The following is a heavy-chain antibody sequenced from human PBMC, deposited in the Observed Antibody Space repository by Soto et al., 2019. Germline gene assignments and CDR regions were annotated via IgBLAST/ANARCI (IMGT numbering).Heavy chain of an antibody. CDR3: ARDLLLYCSGGSCLAPRRYSPLGY. CDR2: ISYDGSNK. D-gene: IGHD2-15*01. CDR1: GFTFSSYA. V-gene: IGHV3-30*14. J-gene: IGHJ4*02. Sequence: QVQLVESGGGVVQPGRSLRLSCAASGFTFSSYAMHWVRQAPGKGLEWVAVISYDGSNKYYADSVKGRFTISRDNSKNTLYLQMNSLRAEDTAVYYCARDLLLYCSGGSCLAPRRYSPLGYWGQGTLVSVSA.